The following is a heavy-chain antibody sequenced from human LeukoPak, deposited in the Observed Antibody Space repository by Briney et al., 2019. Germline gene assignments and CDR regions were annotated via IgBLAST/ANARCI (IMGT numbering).Heavy chain of an antibody. CDR1: GGSISSSSYY. CDR2: IYYSGST. Sequence: SETLSLTCTVSGGSISSSSYYWGWIRQPPGKGLEWIGYIYYSGSTYYNPSLKSRVTISVDTSKNQFSLKLSSVTAADTAVYYCARWGRYCSSTSCPREWGQGTLVTVSS. V-gene: IGHV4-30-4*08. CDR3: ARWGRYCSSTSCPRE. D-gene: IGHD2-2*01. J-gene: IGHJ4*02.